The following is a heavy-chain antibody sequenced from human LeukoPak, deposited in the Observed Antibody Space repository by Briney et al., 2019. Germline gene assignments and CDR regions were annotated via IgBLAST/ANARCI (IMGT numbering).Heavy chain of an antibody. CDR3: AREVASAGLDY. D-gene: IGHD5-12*01. Sequence: SETLSLTCTVSGGPISSYYWSWIRQPPGKGLEWIGYIYYSGSTNYNPSLKSRVTISVDTSKNQFSLKLSSVTAADTAVYYCAREVASAGLDYWGQGTLVSASS. V-gene: IGHV4-59*01. CDR1: GGPISSYY. CDR2: IYYSGST. J-gene: IGHJ4*02.